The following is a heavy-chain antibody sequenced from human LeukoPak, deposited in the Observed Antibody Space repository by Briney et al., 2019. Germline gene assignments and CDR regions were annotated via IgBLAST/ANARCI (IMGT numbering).Heavy chain of an antibody. CDR2: IRSSSSYI. CDR3: ARDFNRRDAYYDRSGLPLVY. J-gene: IGHJ4*02. CDR1: GFTFSSYS. D-gene: IGHD3-22*01. Sequence: GGSLRLSCAASGFTFSSYSMNWVRQAPGKGLEWVSSIRSSSSYIYYADSVKGRFTIPRDNAKNSLYLQMNSLRAEDTGVCYCARDFNRRDAYYDRSGLPLVYWGQGTLVTVSS. V-gene: IGHV3-21*01.